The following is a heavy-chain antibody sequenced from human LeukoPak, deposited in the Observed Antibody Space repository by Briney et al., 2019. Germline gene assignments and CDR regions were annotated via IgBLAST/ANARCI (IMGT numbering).Heavy chain of an antibody. Sequence: GGSLRLSCAASGFTFSSYSMNWVRQAPGKGLEWVSSISGSSSYIYYADSVKGRFTISRDNAKNSLYLQMNSLRAEDTAVYYCAREYSSSVGTLDYWGQGTLVTVSS. D-gene: IGHD6-6*01. CDR2: ISGSSSYI. CDR3: AREYSSSVGTLDY. CDR1: GFTFSSYS. V-gene: IGHV3-21*01. J-gene: IGHJ4*02.